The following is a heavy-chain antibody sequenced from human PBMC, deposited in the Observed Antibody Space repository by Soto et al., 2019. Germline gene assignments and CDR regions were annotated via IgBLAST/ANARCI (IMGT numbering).Heavy chain of an antibody. Sequence: SETLSLTCTVSGGSISSGDYYWSWIRQPPGKGLEWIGYIYYSGSTYYNPSLKSRVTISVDTSKNQFSLKLSSVTAADTAVYYCATEAYDSPYYFDYWGQGTLVTVSS. V-gene: IGHV4-30-4*01. CDR1: GGSISSGDYY. J-gene: IGHJ4*02. CDR2: IYYSGST. D-gene: IGHD3-22*01. CDR3: ATEAYDSPYYFDY.